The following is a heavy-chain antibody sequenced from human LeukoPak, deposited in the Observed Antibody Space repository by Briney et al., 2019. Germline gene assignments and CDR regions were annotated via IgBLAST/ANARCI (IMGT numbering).Heavy chain of an antibody. D-gene: IGHD2-15*01. J-gene: IGHJ4*02. V-gene: IGHV3-21*01. CDR2: ISSSSSYI. Sequence: GGSLRLSCAASGFTFSSYSMNWVRQAPGKGLEWVSSISSSSSYIYYADSVKGRFTISRDNAKNSLYLQMNSLRAEDTAVYYCAGGYCSGGSCYPYYFDYWGQGTLVTVSS. CDR3: AGGYCSGGSCYPYYFDY. CDR1: GFTFSSYS.